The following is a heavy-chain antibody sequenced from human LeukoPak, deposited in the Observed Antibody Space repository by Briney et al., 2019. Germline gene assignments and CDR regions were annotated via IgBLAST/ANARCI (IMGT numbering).Heavy chain of an antibody. CDR3: ASHSRKGHYVRDY. CDR1: GVSISSGGYC. CDR2: IYYSGST. J-gene: IGHJ4*02. D-gene: IGHD3-10*02. Sequence: PSQTLSLTCTVSGVSISSGGYCWSWIRQRAGRGLEWIGYIYYSGSTNYNPSLKSRVTISVDTSKNQFSLKLSSVTAADTAVYYCASHSRKGHYVRDYWGQGTLVTVSS. V-gene: IGHV4-31*03.